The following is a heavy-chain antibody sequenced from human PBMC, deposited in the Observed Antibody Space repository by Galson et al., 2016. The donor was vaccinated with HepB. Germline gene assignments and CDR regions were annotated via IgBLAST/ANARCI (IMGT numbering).Heavy chain of an antibody. D-gene: IGHD5-24*01. V-gene: IGHV5-51*01. CDR1: GYSFSSFW. CDR2: IYPGDSDT. J-gene: IGHJ3*02. Sequence: QSGAEVKKPGESLRISCKASGYSFSSFWIGWVRQMPGKGLEWMGIIYPGDSDTRDSPSFQGQVTISADRSINTAYLQWSSLKASDTAMYYCARLGGRDGYSRICGACDIWGRGTMVSVTS. CDR3: ARLGGRDGYSRICGACDI.